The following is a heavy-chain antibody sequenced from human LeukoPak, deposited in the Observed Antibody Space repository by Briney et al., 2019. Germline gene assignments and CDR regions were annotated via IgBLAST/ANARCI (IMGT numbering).Heavy chain of an antibody. V-gene: IGHV3-48*01. CDR2: IDTSGSPI. CDR3: ARGPPLFDP. Sequence: GGSLRFSCAASGFTFSSYSMNWVRQAPGNGLEWVSYIDTSGSPIYYADSVKGRFTISRDNAKNSLYLQMNSLRADDTAVYYCARGPPLFDPWGQGALVTVSS. CDR1: GFTFSSYS. J-gene: IGHJ5*02.